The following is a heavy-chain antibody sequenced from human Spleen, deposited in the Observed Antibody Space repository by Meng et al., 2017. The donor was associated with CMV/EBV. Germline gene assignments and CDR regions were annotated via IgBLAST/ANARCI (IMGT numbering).Heavy chain of an antibody. CDR2: IIPILGIA. Sequence: TFSRYAISWERQAPGQGLEWMGGIIPILGIANYAQKFQGRVTITADKSTSTAYMELSSLRSEDTAVYYCAREGRRWLQSLGTWYFDLWGRGTLVTVSS. CDR3: AREGRRWLQSLGTWYFDL. V-gene: IGHV1-69*10. J-gene: IGHJ2*01. D-gene: IGHD5-24*01. CDR1: TFSRYA.